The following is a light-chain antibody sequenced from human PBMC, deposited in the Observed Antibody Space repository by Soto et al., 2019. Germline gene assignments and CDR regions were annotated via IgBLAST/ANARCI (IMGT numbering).Light chain of an antibody. V-gene: IGKV3-11*01. CDR3: QQRSNWPGLT. Sequence: EIVLTQSPGTLSLSPGERATLSCRASQSVSSSYLAWYQQKPGQAPKVLIYRASNRATGIPARFSGSGSGTDFTLTISSLEPEDFAVYYCQQRSNWPGLTFGGGTKVDIK. CDR2: RAS. J-gene: IGKJ4*01. CDR1: QSVSSSY.